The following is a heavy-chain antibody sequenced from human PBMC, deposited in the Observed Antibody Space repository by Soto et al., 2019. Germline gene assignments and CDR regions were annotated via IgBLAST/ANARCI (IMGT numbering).Heavy chain of an antibody. D-gene: IGHD5-18*01. CDR3: ARDQGIQRPYSYYYGMDV. Sequence: QVQLVQSGAEVKKPGSSVKVSCKASGGTFSSYAISWVRQAPGQGLEWMGGIIPIFGTANYAQKFQGRVTITADESTSTAYMELSSLRSEDTAVYYCARDQGIQRPYSYYYGMDVWGQGTTVTVSS. V-gene: IGHV1-69*01. CDR2: IIPIFGTA. J-gene: IGHJ6*02. CDR1: GGTFSSYA.